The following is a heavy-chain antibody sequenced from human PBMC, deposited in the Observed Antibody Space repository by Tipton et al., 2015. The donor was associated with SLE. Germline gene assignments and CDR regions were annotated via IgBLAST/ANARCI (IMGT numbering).Heavy chain of an antibody. J-gene: IGHJ5*02. CDR1: GGSFSGYY. CDR2: INHIGST. V-gene: IGHV4-34*01. CDR3: ARGGGFDP. Sequence: TLSLTCAVYGGSFSGYYWSWIRQPPGKGLEWIWEINHIGSTNYNPSLKSRVTISVETSKNQFSLKLSSVTAADTAVYYCARGGGFDPWGQGTLVTVSS. D-gene: IGHD3-16*01.